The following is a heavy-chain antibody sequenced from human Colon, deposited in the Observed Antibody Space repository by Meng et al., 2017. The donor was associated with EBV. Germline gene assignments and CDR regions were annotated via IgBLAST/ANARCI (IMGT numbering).Heavy chain of an antibody. Sequence: QVQLQRVGAGLLKPSETLSRSCAVYGGSFRDYYWTWIRHPPGKGLEWIGEIDHRGNTKYNPSLKSRVTISLDTSKKQFSLKVSSVTAADSAVYYCARRGPSGNFSPWSQGALVTVSS. J-gene: IGHJ5*02. CDR3: ARRGPSGNFSP. CDR2: IDHRGNT. D-gene: IGHD3-10*01. CDR1: GGSFRDYY. V-gene: IGHV4-34*01.